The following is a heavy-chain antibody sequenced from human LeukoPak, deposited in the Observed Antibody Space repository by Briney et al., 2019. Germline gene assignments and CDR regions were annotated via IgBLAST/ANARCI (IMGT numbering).Heavy chain of an antibody. CDR3: ARDLQMNYYDSSGYYYHDASDI. V-gene: IGHV1-46*01. J-gene: IGHJ3*02. Sequence: ASVKVSCKASGYTFTSYYMHWVRQAPGQGLEWMGIINPSGGSTSYAQKFQGRVTMIRDTSTSTVYMELSSLRSEDTAVYYCARDLQMNYYDSSGYYYHDASDIWGQGTMVTVSS. CDR2: INPSGGST. CDR1: GYTFTSYY. D-gene: IGHD3-22*01.